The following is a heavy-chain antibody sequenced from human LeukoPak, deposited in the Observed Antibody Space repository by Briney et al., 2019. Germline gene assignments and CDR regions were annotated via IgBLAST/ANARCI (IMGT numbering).Heavy chain of an antibody. J-gene: IGHJ4*02. Sequence: PGRSLRLSCAASGFTFSNYGMHWVRQAPGKGLEWAAVIWNDGSNKYYADSVKGRFTISRDNSKNTLYLQMNSLRAEDTAVYYCARDSYYGSGSSPEYWGQGTLVTVSS. D-gene: IGHD3-10*01. CDR3: ARDSYYGSGSSPEY. V-gene: IGHV3-33*01. CDR1: GFTFSNYG. CDR2: IWNDGSNK.